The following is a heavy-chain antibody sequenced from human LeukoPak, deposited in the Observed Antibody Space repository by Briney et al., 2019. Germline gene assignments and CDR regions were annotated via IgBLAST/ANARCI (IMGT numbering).Heavy chain of an antibody. CDR1: GFTISSNY. CDR3: AKDSGNLRYYFDY. CDR2: TYSGGNT. J-gene: IGHJ4*02. V-gene: IGHV3-66*01. D-gene: IGHD1-14*01. Sequence: GGSLRLSCAASGFTISSNYMTWVRQAPGRGLEWVSLTYSGGNTDYADSVKGRFTISRDNSKNTLYLQMNSLRAEDTAVYYCAKDSGNLRYYFDYWGQGTLVTVSS.